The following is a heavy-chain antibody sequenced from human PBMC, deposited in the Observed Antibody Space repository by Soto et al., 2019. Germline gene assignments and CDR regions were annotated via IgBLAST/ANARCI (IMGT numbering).Heavy chain of an antibody. CDR2: IYFTGNT. D-gene: IGHD3-16*01. CDR3: GRVPVDTYMIYWSDP. CDR1: GDSVSSGNYY. J-gene: IGHJ5*02. Sequence: SETLSLTCTVSGDSVSSGNYYWSWIRHPPGKGLEWIGSIYFTGNTNYNPSLKSRLTMSIDTSRNLFSLRLGSVTAADTAVYYCGRVPVDTYMIYWSDPWGQGTLVTVSS. V-gene: IGHV4-61*01.